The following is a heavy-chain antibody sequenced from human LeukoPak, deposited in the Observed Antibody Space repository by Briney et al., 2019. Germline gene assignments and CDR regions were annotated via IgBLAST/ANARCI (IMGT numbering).Heavy chain of an antibody. V-gene: IGHV4-59*12. CDR2: IYYSGST. Sequence: PSEILSLTCTVSGGSMSSYYWSWIRQPPGKGLEWIGYIYYSGSTYYNPSLKSRVTISVDTSKNQFSLKLSSVTAADTAVYYCARVSSGWDRTRPTGIDYWGQGTLVTVSS. D-gene: IGHD6-19*01. J-gene: IGHJ4*02. CDR1: GGSMSSYY. CDR3: ARVSSGWDRTRPTGIDY.